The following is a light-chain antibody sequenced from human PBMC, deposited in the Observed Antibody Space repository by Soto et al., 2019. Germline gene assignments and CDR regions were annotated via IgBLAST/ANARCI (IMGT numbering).Light chain of an antibody. V-gene: IGKV3-15*01. CDR2: GAS. CDR1: QSVSTH. J-gene: IGKJ2*01. Sequence: EIVMTQSPATLSVFPGERATLSCRASQSVSTHVAWYQQKPGQAPRLLIYGASARATGIPARFSGSGSGIEFTLTISSLESEDFAVYYCHQYNNWPPYTFGQGTKLEIK. CDR3: HQYNNWPPYT.